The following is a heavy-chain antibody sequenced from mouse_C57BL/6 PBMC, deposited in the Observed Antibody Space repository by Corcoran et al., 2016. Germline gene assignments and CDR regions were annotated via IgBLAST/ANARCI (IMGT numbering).Heavy chain of an antibody. CDR3: ARGYGYDGAWFAY. CDR2: IYPRSGNT. D-gene: IGHD2-2*01. V-gene: IGHV1-81*01. Sequence: QVQLQQSGAELARPGASVKLSCKASGYTFTSYGISWVKQRTGQGLEWIGEIYPRSGNTYYNEKFKGKATLTADQSSSTAYMELRSLTSEDSAVYFCARGYGYDGAWFAYWGQGTLVTVSA. CDR1: GYTFTSYG. J-gene: IGHJ3*01.